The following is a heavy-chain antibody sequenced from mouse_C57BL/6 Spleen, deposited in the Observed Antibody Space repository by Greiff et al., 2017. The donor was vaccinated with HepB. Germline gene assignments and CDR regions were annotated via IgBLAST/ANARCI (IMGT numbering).Heavy chain of an antibody. CDR3: ARFITTVDYFDY. CDR2: FDPSDSYT. Sequence: QVQLQQPGAELVKPGASVKLSCKASGYTFTSYWMQWVKQRPGQGLEWIGEFDPSDSYTNYNQKFKGKATLTVDTSSSTAYMQLSSLTSEDSAVYYCARFITTVDYFDYWGQGTTLTVSS. V-gene: IGHV1-50*01. J-gene: IGHJ2*01. CDR1: GYTFTSYW. D-gene: IGHD1-1*01.